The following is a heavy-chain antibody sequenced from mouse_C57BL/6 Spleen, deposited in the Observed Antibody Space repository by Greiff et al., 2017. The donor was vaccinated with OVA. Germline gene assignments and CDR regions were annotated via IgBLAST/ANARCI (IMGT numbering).Heavy chain of an antibody. D-gene: IGHD1-1*01. CDR1: GYTFTSYW. J-gene: IGHJ2*01. V-gene: IGHV1-53*01. CDR2: INPSNGGT. Sequence: QVQLQQPGTELVKPGASVKLSCKASGYTFTSYWMHWVKQRPGQGLEWIGNINPSNGGTNYNEKFKSKATLTADKSSSTAYMQLSSLTSEDSAVYVCARLFITTVVFDYWGQGTTLTVSS. CDR3: ARLFITTVVFDY.